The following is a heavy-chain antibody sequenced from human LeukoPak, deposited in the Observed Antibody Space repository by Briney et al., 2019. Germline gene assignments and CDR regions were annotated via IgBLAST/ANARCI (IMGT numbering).Heavy chain of an antibody. J-gene: IGHJ4*02. CDR1: GGSFSGYY. Sequence: SETLSLTCAVYGGSFSGYYWSWIRQPAGKGLEWIGRIYTSGSTNYNPSLKSRVTISVDTSKNQFSLKLSSVTAADTAVYYCARVPGFGELIRPFDYWGQGTLVTVSS. V-gene: IGHV4-59*10. CDR3: ARVPGFGELIRPFDY. CDR2: IYTSGST. D-gene: IGHD3-10*01.